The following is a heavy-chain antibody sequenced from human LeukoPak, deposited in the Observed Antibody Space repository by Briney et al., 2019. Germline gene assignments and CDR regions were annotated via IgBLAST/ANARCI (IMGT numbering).Heavy chain of an antibody. CDR2: IYSGDSDT. Sequence: GESLKISCKGSGYSFTSYWIGWVRQMPGKGLEWMGIIYSGDSDTRYSPSFQGQVTISADKSISTAYLQWSSLKASDTAMYYCATMYYDILTALGSWLDPWGQGTLVTVSS. D-gene: IGHD3-9*01. CDR1: GYSFTSYW. V-gene: IGHV5-51*01. CDR3: ATMYYDILTALGSWLDP. J-gene: IGHJ5*02.